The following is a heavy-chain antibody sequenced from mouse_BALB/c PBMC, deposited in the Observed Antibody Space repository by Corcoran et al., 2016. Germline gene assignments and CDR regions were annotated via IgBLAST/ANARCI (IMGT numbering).Heavy chain of an antibody. V-gene: IGHV1-84*02. CDR1: GYTFTDYY. Sequence: QIQLQQSGPELVKPGASVKISCKASGYTFTDYYINWVKQKPGKGLEWIGWIYPGSGNTKYNEKFKGKATLTVDTSSSTAYMQLSSLTSEDTAVYFCARSSYGWYFDVWGAGTTVTVSS. J-gene: IGHJ1*01. CDR3: ARSSYGWYFDV. D-gene: IGHD1-1*01. CDR2: IYPGSGNT.